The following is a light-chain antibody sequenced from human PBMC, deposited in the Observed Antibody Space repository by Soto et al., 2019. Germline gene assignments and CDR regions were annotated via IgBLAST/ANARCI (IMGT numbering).Light chain of an antibody. CDR1: QSVSSSY. CDR2: GAS. J-gene: IGKJ5*01. V-gene: IGKV3D-20*02. CDR3: QQRNVWPPIT. Sequence: EIVLTQSPGTLSLSPGERATLSCRASQSVSSSYLAWYQQKPGQAPRLLIYGASSRATGLPDRFNGSGSGKDFTLTISRLEPEDFAVYYWQQRNVWPPITFGQGTRLEIK.